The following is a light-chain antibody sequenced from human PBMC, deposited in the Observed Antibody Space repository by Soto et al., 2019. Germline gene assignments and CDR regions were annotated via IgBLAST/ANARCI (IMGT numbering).Light chain of an antibody. CDR2: GAS. CDR3: LQGWT. J-gene: IGKJ1*01. V-gene: IGKV1-6*01. Sequence: AIQMTQSPSSLAASIGDRVTITCRASQGVRNDLGWYQQKPGKAPRLLIFGASTLQTGVPSRFSGSGSGTDFTLTSSDLQSEDFATYYCLQGWTFGQGTRVEIK. CDR1: QGVRND.